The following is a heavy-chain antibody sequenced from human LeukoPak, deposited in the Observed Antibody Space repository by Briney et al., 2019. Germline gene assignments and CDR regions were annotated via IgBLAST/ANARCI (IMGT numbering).Heavy chain of an antibody. J-gene: IGHJ6*03. D-gene: IGHD3-22*01. CDR1: GFTFSSYA. V-gene: IGHV3-64*01. CDR2: ISSNGGST. Sequence: GGSLRLSCAASGFTFSSYAMHWVRQAPGKGLEYVSAISSNGGSTYYANSVKGRFTISRDNSKNTLYLQMGSLRAEDMAVYYCARDPTNPKQDSSGYYYPHYNYMDVWGKGTTVTISS. CDR3: ARDPTNPKQDSSGYYYPHYNYMDV.